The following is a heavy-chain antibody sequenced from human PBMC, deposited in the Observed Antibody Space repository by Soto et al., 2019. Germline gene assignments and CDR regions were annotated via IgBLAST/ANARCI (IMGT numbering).Heavy chain of an antibody. V-gene: IGHV1-18*01. CDR1: GYTSSTYG. Sequence: ASVKVSCKASGYTSSTYGITWVRQAPGQGLDWMGWINPLKGDTNSEARFQDRVTVTTDTSTRTAYMELRSLRSDDTAVYYCARVKVPAAILGAFDLWGQGTLVTVSS. D-gene: IGHD2-2*01. CDR3: ARVKVPAAILGAFDL. CDR2: INPLKGDT. J-gene: IGHJ3*01.